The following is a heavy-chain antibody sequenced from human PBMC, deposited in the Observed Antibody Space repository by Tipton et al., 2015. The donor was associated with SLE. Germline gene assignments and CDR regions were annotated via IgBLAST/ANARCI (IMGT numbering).Heavy chain of an antibody. CDR1: GGSISSGGYY. V-gene: IGHV4-31*03. Sequence: LRLSCTFSGGSISSGGYYWSWIRQHPGKGLEWIGYIYYSGSTYYNPSLKSRVTISVDTSKNQFSLKLSSVTAADTAVYYCARREPDGRFDYWGQGTLVTVSS. J-gene: IGHJ4*02. D-gene: IGHD1-14*01. CDR2: IYYSGST. CDR3: ARREPDGRFDY.